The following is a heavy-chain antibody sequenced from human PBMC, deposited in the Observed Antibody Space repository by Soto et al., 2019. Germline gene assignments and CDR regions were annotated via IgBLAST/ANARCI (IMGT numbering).Heavy chain of an antibody. J-gene: IGHJ6*02. CDR3: VRQGIGNLHGLVDV. CDR1: SGPSSSHN. D-gene: IGHD1-1*01. Sequence: QVQLQQSGPGRVKPSETLSLTCSVSSGPSSSHNWGWIRQPPGRGLEWIGYVYSTGGTSYNPSLKSRVTISADTSTNHISLTLTSVTAADTAVYYCVRQGIGNLHGLVDVWGQGTTVRVSS. CDR2: VYSTGGT. V-gene: IGHV4-59*08.